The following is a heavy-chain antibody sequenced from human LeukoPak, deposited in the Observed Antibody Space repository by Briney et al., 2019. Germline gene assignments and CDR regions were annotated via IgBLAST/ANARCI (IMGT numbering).Heavy chain of an antibody. V-gene: IGHV1-2*02. CDR2: INPNSGGT. J-gene: IGHJ1*01. Sequence: ASVKVSCKASGYTFTGYYMHWVRQAPGQGLEWMGWINPNSGGTNYAQKFQGRVTMTRDTSISTAYMELSRLRSDDTAAYYCARGITGDILTGYPTLQPLRHWGQGTLVTVSS. D-gene: IGHD3-9*01. CDR3: ARGITGDILTGYPTLQPLRH. CDR1: GYTFTGYY.